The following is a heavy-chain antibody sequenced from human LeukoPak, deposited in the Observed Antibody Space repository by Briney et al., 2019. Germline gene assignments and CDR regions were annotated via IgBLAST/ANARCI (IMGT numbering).Heavy chain of an antibody. J-gene: IGHJ4*02. D-gene: IGHD2-8*01. CDR1: GFTFSSYG. V-gene: IGHV3-30*02. CDR2: IRYDGSNK. Sequence: GGSLRLSCAASGFTFSSYGMHWVRQAPGKGLEWVAFIRYDGSNKYYADSVKGRFTISRDSSKNTLYLQMNSLRAEDTAVYYCAKDLAVLVLMVYAIPTGFDYWGQGTLVTVSS. CDR3: AKDLAVLVLMVYAIPTGFDY.